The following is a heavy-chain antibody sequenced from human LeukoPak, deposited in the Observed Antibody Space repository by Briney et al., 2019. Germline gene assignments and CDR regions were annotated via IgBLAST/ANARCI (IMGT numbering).Heavy chain of an antibody. CDR1: GFTFSSYG. V-gene: IGHV3-30*18. Sequence: GRSLRLSCAASGFTFSSYGMHWVRQAPGKGLEWVAVISYDGSNKYYADSVKGRFTISRDNSKNTLYLQMNSLRAEDTAVYYCAKMAAYYYDSSGYPRGGYFDYWGQGTLVTVSS. D-gene: IGHD3-22*01. CDR3: AKMAAYYYDSSGYPRGGYFDY. J-gene: IGHJ4*02. CDR2: ISYDGSNK.